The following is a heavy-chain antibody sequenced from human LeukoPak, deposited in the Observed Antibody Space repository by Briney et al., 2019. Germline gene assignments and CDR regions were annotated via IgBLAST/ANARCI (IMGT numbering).Heavy chain of an antibody. J-gene: IGHJ3*02. D-gene: IGHD3-10*01. V-gene: IGHV1-2*02. CDR2: INPNSGGT. CDR1: GYTFTGYY. Sequence: ASVKVSCKASGYTFTGYYTHWVRQAPGQGLEWMGWINPNSGGTNYAQKFQGRVTMTRDTSISTAYMELSRLRSDDTAVYYCARDLMYYYGSGSQSFDIWGQGTMVTVSS. CDR3: ARDLMYYYGSGSQSFDI.